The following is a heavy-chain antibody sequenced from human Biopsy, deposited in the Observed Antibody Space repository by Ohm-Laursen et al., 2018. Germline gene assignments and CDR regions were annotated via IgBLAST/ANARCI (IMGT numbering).Heavy chain of an antibody. CDR3: AKDGVAVGAGGDPYYYGMDV. J-gene: IGHJ6*02. CDR2: ISWNSGRI. Sequence: SLRLSCAASGLRFSMYAMSWVRQAPGKGLEWVSGISWNSGRIAYADSVKGRFTISRDNSKDTLYLQLNSLRAEDTAVYYCAKDGVAVGAGGDPYYYGMDVWGQGTTVTVSS. CDR1: GLRFSMYA. D-gene: IGHD2-15*01. V-gene: IGHV3-23*01.